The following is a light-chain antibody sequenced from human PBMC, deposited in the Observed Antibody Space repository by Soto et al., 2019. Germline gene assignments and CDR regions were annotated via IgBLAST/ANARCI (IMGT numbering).Light chain of an antibody. V-gene: IGKV3-20*01. J-gene: IGKJ1*01. CDR2: GAS. CDR3: QQSDNLLWT. Sequence: ENGLTHSPRPLFLSPGGNITXFRTTSQTVRNNYLARYQQKPGQAPRLLIYGASNRATGIPARFSGSGSGTDFTFTISSLQPEDIATYYCQQSDNLLWTFGEGTKV. CDR1: QTVRNNY.